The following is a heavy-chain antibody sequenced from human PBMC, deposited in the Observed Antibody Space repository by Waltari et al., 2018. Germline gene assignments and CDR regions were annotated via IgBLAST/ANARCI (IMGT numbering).Heavy chain of an antibody. CDR2: IYHSVNT. J-gene: IGHJ1*01. CDR3: ARGHSTGWYLSH. CDR1: GGSITRDY. D-gene: IGHD6-19*01. Sequence: QVQLMESGPGLVRPSETLSLTCNVSGGSITRDYWRWVRQPPGKGLVWVGYIYHSVNTNYNPALRSRVSISVDTSKTQFSLKLNYVTAADTAVYYCARGHSTGWYLSHWGRGALVTVSS. V-gene: IGHV4-59*01.